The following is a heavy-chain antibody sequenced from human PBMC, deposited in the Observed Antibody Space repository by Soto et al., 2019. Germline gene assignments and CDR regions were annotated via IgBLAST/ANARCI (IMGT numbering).Heavy chain of an antibody. D-gene: IGHD2-2*01. Sequence: QVHLQESGPGLVKPSETLSLTCTVSGGSISSYYWSWIRQPAGKGLEWIGRIYTSGSTNYNPSLKSRVSMSVDTSKNHLSLKLSSVTAADTAVYYCAKDGCSSSSCKNHYYYGMDVWGQGTTVTVSS. CDR3: AKDGCSSSSCKNHYYYGMDV. J-gene: IGHJ6*02. V-gene: IGHV4-4*07. CDR1: GGSISSYY. CDR2: IYTSGST.